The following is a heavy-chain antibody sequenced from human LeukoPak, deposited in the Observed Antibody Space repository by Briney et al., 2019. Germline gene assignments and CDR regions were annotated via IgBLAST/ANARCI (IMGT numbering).Heavy chain of an antibody. J-gene: IGHJ5*02. Sequence: ASETLSLTCAVFGGSFSGYYWSWIRQPPGKGLEWIGEINHSGSTNYNPSLKSRVTISVDTSKNQFSLKLSSMTAADTAVYYCARGRGRMVGADWFDPWGQGILVTVSS. V-gene: IGHV4-34*01. CDR1: GGSFSGYY. CDR2: INHSGST. CDR3: ARGRGRMVGADWFDP. D-gene: IGHD2-15*01.